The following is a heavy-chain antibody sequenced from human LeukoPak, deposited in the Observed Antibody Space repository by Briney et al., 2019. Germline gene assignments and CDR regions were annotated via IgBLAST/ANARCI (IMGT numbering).Heavy chain of an antibody. J-gene: IGHJ5*02. D-gene: IGHD6-13*01. Sequence: PSETLSLTCTVSGGSISSSSYYWGWIRQPPGKGLEWIGSIYYSGSTYYNPSLKSRVTISVDTSKNQFSLKLSSVTAADTAVYYCARPYSSSWYVGNWFDPWGQGTLVTVSS. CDR1: GGSISSSSYY. V-gene: IGHV4-39*07. CDR3: ARPYSSSWYVGNWFDP. CDR2: IYYSGST.